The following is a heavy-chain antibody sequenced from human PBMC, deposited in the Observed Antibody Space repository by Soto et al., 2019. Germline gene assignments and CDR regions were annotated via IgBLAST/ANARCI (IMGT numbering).Heavy chain of an antibody. V-gene: IGHV1-69*13. Sequence: ASVKVSCKASGGTFSSYAISWVRQAPGQGLEWMGGITPIFGTANYAQKFQGRVTITADESTSTAYMELSSLRSEDTAVYYCARDGTSTDYYYYYGMDVWGQGTTVTVSS. CDR3: ARDGTSTDYYYYYGMDV. CDR2: ITPIFGTA. CDR1: GGTFSSYA. D-gene: IGHD4-4*01. J-gene: IGHJ6*02.